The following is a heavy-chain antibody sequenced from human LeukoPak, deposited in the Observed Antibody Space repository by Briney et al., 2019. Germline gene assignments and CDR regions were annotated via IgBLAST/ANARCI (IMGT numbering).Heavy chain of an antibody. V-gene: IGHV4-39*01. CDR2: VFYRGTA. J-gene: IGHJ4*02. Sequence: SETLSLTCTVSGGSISSSSYYWDCIRQPPGKGLEWSGTVFYRGTAYYNPSLKSRVTTSVDTSKNQFSLKMSSVTAADTAVYYCARRSYSSGWYMGLDYWGQGTLVTVSS. CDR3: ARRSYSSGWYMGLDY. D-gene: IGHD6-19*01. CDR1: GGSISSSSYY.